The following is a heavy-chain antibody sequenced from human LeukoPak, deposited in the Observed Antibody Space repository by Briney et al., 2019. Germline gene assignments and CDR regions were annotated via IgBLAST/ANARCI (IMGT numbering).Heavy chain of an antibody. D-gene: IGHD3-22*01. Sequence: GASVKVSCKASGYTSTGYYMHWVRQAPGQGLEWMGWINPNSGGTNYAQKFQGRVTMTRDTSISTAYVELSRLRSDDTAVYYCARVSDSSGYYFAEYFQHWGQGTLVTVSS. CDR1: GYTSTGYY. J-gene: IGHJ1*01. CDR3: ARVSDSSGYYFAEYFQH. V-gene: IGHV1-2*02. CDR2: INPNSGGT.